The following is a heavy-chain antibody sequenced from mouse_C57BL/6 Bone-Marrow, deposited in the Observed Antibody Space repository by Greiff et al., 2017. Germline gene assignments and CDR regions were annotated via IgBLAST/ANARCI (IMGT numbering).Heavy chain of an antibody. D-gene: IGHD3-3*01. J-gene: IGHJ4*01. Sequence: EVKLVESGGGLVKPGGSLKLSCAASGFTFSSYAMSWVRQTPAKRLEWVATISDGGSYTYYPDNVKGRFTISRDNAKNNLYLQMSHLKSEDTAMYYCARDRGGDYWGQGTSVTVSS. CDR3: ARDRGGDY. CDR2: ISDGGSYT. V-gene: IGHV5-4*01. CDR1: GFTFSSYA.